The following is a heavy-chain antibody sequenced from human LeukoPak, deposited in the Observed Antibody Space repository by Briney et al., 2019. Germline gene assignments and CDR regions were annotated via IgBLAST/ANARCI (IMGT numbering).Heavy chain of an antibody. CDR3: AREDIVVVPAAPHYYYGMDV. V-gene: IGHV3-11*05. CDR2: ISSSSSYT. D-gene: IGHD2-2*01. CDR1: GFTFSDYY. Sequence: PGGSLRLSCAASGFTFSDYYMSWIRQAPGKGLEWVSYISSSSSYTNYADSVKGRFTISRDNAKNSLYLQMNSLRAEDTAVYYCAREDIVVVPAAPHYYYGMDVWGQGTTVTVSS. J-gene: IGHJ6*02.